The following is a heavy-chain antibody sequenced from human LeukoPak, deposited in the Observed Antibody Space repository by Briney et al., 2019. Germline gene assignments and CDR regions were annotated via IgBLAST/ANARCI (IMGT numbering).Heavy chain of an antibody. D-gene: IGHD5-18*01. Sequence: PSETLSLTCTVSGGSISSYYWSWLRQPPGKGLEWIGYIYYSGSTNYNPSLKSRVTISVDTSKNQFSLKLSSVTAADTAVYYRARERYSGYSYGSDYYYYMDVWGKGTTVTVSS. CDR3: ARERYSGYSYGSDYYYYMDV. V-gene: IGHV4-59*01. CDR2: IYYSGST. CDR1: GGSISSYY. J-gene: IGHJ6*03.